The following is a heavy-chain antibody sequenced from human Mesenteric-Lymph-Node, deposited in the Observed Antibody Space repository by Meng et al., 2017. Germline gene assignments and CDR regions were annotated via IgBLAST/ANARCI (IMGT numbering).Heavy chain of an antibody. V-gene: IGHV4-34*01. CDR2: INHSGST. D-gene: IGHD3-3*01. J-gene: IGHJ4*02. CDR1: GGSFSGYY. CDR3: ARVRRFGVVIIPPYFDY. Sequence: QVQLPQWGAGLLKPSETLSLTCAVYGGSFSGYYWSWIRQPPGKGLEWIGEINHSGSTNYNPSLKSRVTISVDTSKNQFSLKLSSVTAADTAVFYCARVRRFGVVIIPPYFDYWGQGTLVTVSS.